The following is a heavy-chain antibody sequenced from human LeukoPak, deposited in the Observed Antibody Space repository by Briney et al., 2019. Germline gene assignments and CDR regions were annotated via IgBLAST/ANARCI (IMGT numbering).Heavy chain of an antibody. Sequence: KPSETLSLTCTVSGGSINNYYWTWIRQPPGKGLECIGYAYYTGSTYYNPSLKSRVTISVDTSRNQFSLKLNSVTAADTAVYYCARDSSTVTTRHFDYWGQGTLVTVSS. V-gene: IGHV4-59*01. CDR2: AYYTGST. CDR1: GGSINNYY. CDR3: ARDSSTVTTRHFDY. J-gene: IGHJ4*02. D-gene: IGHD4-17*01.